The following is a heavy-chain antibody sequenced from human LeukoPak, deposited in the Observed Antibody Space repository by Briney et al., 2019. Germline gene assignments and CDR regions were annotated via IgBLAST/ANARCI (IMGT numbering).Heavy chain of an antibody. J-gene: IGHJ6*02. CDR3: ARDGIAVVGGYYGMDV. CDR1: GYTFTSYG. Sequence: ASVKVSCKASGYTFTSYGISWVRQAPGQGLEWMGWISAYNGNTNYAQKLQGRVTMTTDTSTSTAYMELRSLRSDDTAVYYCARDGIAVVGGYYGMDVWGQGTTVTVSS. V-gene: IGHV1-18*01. CDR2: ISAYNGNT. D-gene: IGHD6-19*01.